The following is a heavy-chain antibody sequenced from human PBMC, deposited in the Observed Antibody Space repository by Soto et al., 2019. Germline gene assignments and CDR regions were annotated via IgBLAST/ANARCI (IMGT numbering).Heavy chain of an antibody. D-gene: IGHD3-10*01. V-gene: IGHV4-38-2*02. CDR3: ARKGYYPSGRINLFDS. CDR2: IYPGGGT. CDR1: GHSINSDYY. Sequence: QVQLQESGPGLVKPSETLSLICTVAGHSINSDYYWGWIRQPPGKGLEWIGSIYPGGGTYYNPSLQGGVTRSIDTSRNQFSLRLTSVTAADTAMYYCARKGYYPSGRINLFDSWGQGTLVTVSS. J-gene: IGHJ4*02.